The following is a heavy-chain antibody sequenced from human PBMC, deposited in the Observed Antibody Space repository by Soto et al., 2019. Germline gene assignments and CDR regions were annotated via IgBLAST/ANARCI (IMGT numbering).Heavy chain of an antibody. Sequence: SAXLSLRCSAYGDSVIGGDYWGSWIRRPPGKGLEWIGHVYFSGSTNYIPSLKSRLTMSVDTAKNQFSLKLNSVTAADTAVYYCARTPVDTYMIYWSDPWGQGTQVTVSS. J-gene: IGHJ5*02. CDR2: VYFSGST. CDR3: ARTPVDTYMIYWSDP. D-gene: IGHD3-16*01. CDR1: GDSVIGGDYW. V-gene: IGHV4-61*08.